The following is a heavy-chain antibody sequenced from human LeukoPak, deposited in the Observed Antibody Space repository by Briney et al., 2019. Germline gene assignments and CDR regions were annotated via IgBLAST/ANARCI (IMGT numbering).Heavy chain of an antibody. Sequence: SETLSLTCTVSGGSISSGGYYWSWIPQPPGKGLEWIGYIYHSGSTYYNPSLKSRVTISVDRSKNQFSLKLSSVTAADTAVYYCARGTGGSSYDYWGQGTLVTVSS. CDR2: IYHSGST. V-gene: IGHV4-30-2*01. J-gene: IGHJ4*02. D-gene: IGHD6-13*01. CDR3: ARGTGGSSYDY. CDR1: GGSISSGGYY.